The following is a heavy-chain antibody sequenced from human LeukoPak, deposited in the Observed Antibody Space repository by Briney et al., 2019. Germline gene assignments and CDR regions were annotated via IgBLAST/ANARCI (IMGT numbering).Heavy chain of an antibody. CDR2: ISPSGSDT. CDR1: GFDFSDYI. D-gene: IGHD1-14*01. Sequence: PGGSLRLSCEALGFDFSDYIMNWFRQAPGKGPEWVSSISPSGSDTYYRDAVRGRFTISRDRATNSLLLQMSSLRVEDTALYYCARARIKGFRVQGVGPCDLWGPGTMVSVSS. J-gene: IGHJ3*01. CDR3: ARARIKGFRVQGVGPCDL. V-gene: IGHV3-21*06.